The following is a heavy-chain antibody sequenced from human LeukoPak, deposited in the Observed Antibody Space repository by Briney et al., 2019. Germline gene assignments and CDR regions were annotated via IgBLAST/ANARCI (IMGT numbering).Heavy chain of an antibody. CDR2: IKKQDGSEK. J-gene: IGHJ3*02. V-gene: IGHV3-7*01. CDR3: ARWEGQVGSAAARAFDI. Sequence: PGGSLRLSCAASGFTFSYYWMSWVRQAPGKGLEWVANIKKQDGSEKHYVDSVKGRFTISRDNAKNLLYLQMSSLRTEDTAVYSCARWEGQVGSAAARAFDIWGPGTMVTVSS. CDR1: GFTFSYYW. D-gene: IGHD2-2*01.